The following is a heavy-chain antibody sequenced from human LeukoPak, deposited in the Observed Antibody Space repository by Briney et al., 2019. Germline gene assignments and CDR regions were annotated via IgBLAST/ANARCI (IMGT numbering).Heavy chain of an antibody. D-gene: IGHD3-9*01. CDR2: IGGSGVTT. Sequence: GGSLRLSCAASGFTFSTYAMTWVRQAPGKGLEWVSAIGGSGVTTYYADSVKGRFTVSRDNSKNTLYLQMDSLRAEDTAVYYGATMLTGYYNDYWGQGTLVTVSS. CDR3: ATMLTGYYNDY. V-gene: IGHV3-23*01. CDR1: GFTFSTYA. J-gene: IGHJ4*02.